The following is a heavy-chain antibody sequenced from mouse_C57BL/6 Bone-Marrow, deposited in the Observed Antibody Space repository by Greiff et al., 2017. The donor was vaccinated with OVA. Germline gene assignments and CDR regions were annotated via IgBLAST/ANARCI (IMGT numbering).Heavy chain of an antibody. V-gene: IGHV10-1*01. D-gene: IGHD1-1*01. CDR3: VRQRPYYYGSDWYFDV. Sequence: EVQGVESGGGLVQPKGSLKLSCAASGFSFNTYAMNWVRQAPGKGLEWVARIRSKSNNYATYYADSVKDRFTISRDDSESMLYLQMNNLKTEDTAMYYCVRQRPYYYGSDWYFDVWGTGTTVTVSS. CDR2: IRSKSNNYAT. CDR1: GFSFNTYA. J-gene: IGHJ1*03.